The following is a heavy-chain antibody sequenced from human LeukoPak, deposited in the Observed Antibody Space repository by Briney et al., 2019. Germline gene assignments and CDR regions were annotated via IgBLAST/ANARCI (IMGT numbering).Heavy chain of an antibody. D-gene: IGHD5-18*01. CDR3: ARGQGQLWSFDY. V-gene: IGHV3-21*01. CDR1: GFTFNNYA. CDR2: IRSSSNYI. J-gene: IGHJ4*02. Sequence: GGSLRLSCAASGFTFNNYAMSWVRQAPGKGLEWVSSIRSSSNYIYYADSVKGRFTISRDNAKNSLYLQMNSLRAEATAVYFCARGQGQLWSFDYWGQGTLVTVSS.